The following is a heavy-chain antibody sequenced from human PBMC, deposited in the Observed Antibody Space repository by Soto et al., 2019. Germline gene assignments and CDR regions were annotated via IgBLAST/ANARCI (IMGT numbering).Heavy chain of an antibody. D-gene: IGHD3-22*01. J-gene: IGHJ4*02. CDR3: ARRDCRNSSGYSFDY. Sequence: PSETLSLTCIVSGASVNSDNFYWNWIRQPPGKQLEWIGYGYHTGSTNYNRSLKSRLTISVDTSKNQFSLKLSSVTAADTAVYFSARRDCRNSSGYSFDYGGQGTLVAVSS. V-gene: IGHV4-61*01. CDR2: GYHTGST. CDR1: GASVNSDNFY.